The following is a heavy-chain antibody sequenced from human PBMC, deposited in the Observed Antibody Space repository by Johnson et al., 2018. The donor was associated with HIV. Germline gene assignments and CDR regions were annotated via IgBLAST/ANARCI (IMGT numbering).Heavy chain of an antibody. CDR2: ISSSGSTI. Sequence: QVQVVESGGGLVKPGGSLRLSCAASGFTFSDYYMSWIRQAPGKGLEWVSYISSSGSTIYYADSVKGRFTISRDNAKNSLYLQMNSRRDEDTAVYYCARDLRLGAIDAFDIWGQGTMVTVSS. J-gene: IGHJ3*02. CDR3: ARDLRLGAIDAFDI. D-gene: IGHD1-26*01. V-gene: IGHV3-11*01. CDR1: GFTFSDYY.